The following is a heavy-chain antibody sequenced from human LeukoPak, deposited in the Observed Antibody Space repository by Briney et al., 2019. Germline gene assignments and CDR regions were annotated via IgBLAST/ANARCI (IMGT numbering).Heavy chain of an antibody. J-gene: IGHJ6*02. Sequence: GGSLRLSCATSGFTFSDYYMSWIRQAPGKGLEWVSYISSSGSTIYYADSVKGRFTISRDNAKNSLYLQMNSLRAEDTAVYYCARDHSSSWYLDVWGQGTTVTVSS. CDR2: ISSSGSTI. CDR1: GFTFSDYY. CDR3: ARDHSSSWYLDV. D-gene: IGHD6-13*01. V-gene: IGHV3-11*01.